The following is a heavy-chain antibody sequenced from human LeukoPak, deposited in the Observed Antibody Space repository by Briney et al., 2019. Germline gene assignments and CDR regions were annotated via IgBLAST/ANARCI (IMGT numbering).Heavy chain of an antibody. CDR1: GFTFSSYE. V-gene: IGHV3-21*03. CDR3: ARDPRGSYYGSFDY. Sequence: GGSLRLSCAASGFTFSSYEMNWVRQAPGKGLEWVSSISSGSSFMYYADSVKGRFTISRDNAKNSLYLQMNSLRVEDTAVYYCARDPRGSYYGSFDYWGQGTLATVSS. CDR2: ISSGSSFM. J-gene: IGHJ4*02. D-gene: IGHD1-26*01.